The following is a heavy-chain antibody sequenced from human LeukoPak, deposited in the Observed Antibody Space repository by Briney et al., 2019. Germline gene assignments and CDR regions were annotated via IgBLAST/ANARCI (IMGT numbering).Heavy chain of an antibody. D-gene: IGHD3-22*01. CDR2: INXNSGGT. V-gene: IGHV1-2*02. CDR3: ARDKTASYYYDSSGYYVYFDY. J-gene: IGHJ4*02. Sequence: TFTGYYXXWVRQAPGQGREWMXXINXNSGGTNYAQKFQGRVNINRETSISTDYMEMRRLRDGDTAVYYCARDKTASYYYDSSGYYVYFDYWGQGTLVTVSS. CDR1: TFTGYY.